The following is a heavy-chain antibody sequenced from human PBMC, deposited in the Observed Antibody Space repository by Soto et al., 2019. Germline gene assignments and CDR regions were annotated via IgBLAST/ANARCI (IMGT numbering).Heavy chain of an antibody. CDR2: ISSSSSYI. CDR3: ARDQGCSSTSCYLGYDRGLDY. D-gene: IGHD2-2*01. J-gene: IGHJ4*02. V-gene: IGHV3-21*01. Sequence: GGSLRLSCAASGFTFSSYSMNWVRQAPGKGLEWVSSISSSSSYIYYADSVKGRFTISRDNAKNSLYLQMNSLRAEDTAVYYCARDQGCSSTSCYLGYDRGLDYWGQGTLVTVSS. CDR1: GFTFSSYS.